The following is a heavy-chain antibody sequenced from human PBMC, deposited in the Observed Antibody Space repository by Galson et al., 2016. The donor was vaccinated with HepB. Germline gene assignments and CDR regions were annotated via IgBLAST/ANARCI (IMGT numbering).Heavy chain of an antibody. CDR1: GFVFSEYA. J-gene: IGHJ6*03. V-gene: IGHV3-23*01. CDR3: AKDLGDRLVTGYYDMDA. D-gene: IGHD1-20*01. CDR2: ISKSGDYT. Sequence: SLRLSCAASGFVFSEYAMSWVRQAPGKGLEWVSAISKSGDYTYYADSVKGRFTISRDNSKNTLSLQMNSLRAEDTALYYCAKDLGDRLVTGYYDMDAWGKGNPGHRL.